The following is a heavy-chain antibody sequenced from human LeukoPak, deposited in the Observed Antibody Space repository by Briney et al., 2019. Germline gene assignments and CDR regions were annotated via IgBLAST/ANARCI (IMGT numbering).Heavy chain of an antibody. D-gene: IGHD6-25*01. Sequence: GGSLRLSCAASAFTFSNYAMHWVRQAPGKGLEWGAVISYDGSNKYYADSVKGRFTISRDNSKNTMYLQMNSLRAEDTAVYYCARGTGQRLAQFSYWGQGTLVTVSS. J-gene: IGHJ4*02. V-gene: IGHV3-30-3*01. CDR1: AFTFSNYA. CDR2: ISYDGSNK. CDR3: ARGTGQRLAQFSY.